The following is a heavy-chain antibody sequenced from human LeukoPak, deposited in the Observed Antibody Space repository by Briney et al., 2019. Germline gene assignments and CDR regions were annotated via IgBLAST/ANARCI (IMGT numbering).Heavy chain of an antibody. J-gene: IGHJ4*02. CDR1: GFMFSSYW. D-gene: IGHD3-9*01. Sequence: GGSLRLSCAASGFMFSSYWMTWVRQAPGKGLEWVSSINNVGSHIYYADSVRGRFIISRDNAKNSFFLQMSNLRAEDTAVYYCARDPTHYLRYGYFDYWGQGTLVTVSS. CDR2: INNVGSHI. V-gene: IGHV3-21*01. CDR3: ARDPTHYLRYGYFDY.